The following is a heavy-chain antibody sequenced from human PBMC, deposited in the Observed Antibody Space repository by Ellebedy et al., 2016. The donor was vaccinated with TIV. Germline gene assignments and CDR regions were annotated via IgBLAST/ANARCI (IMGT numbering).Heavy chain of an antibody. CDR1: GGSISSYY. Sequence: MPSETLSLTCTVSGGSISSYYWSWIRQPPGKGLEWIGYIYYSGSTNYNPSLKSRVTISVDTSKNQFSLKLSSVTAADTAVYYCAREANERYSSSWYAFDIWGQGTMVTVSS. D-gene: IGHD6-13*01. J-gene: IGHJ3*02. CDR2: IYYSGST. V-gene: IGHV4-59*01. CDR3: AREANERYSSSWYAFDI.